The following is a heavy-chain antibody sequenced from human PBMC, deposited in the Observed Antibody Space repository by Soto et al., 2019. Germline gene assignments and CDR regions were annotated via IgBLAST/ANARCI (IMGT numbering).Heavy chain of an antibody. J-gene: IGHJ4*02. CDR1: GFTFSSYA. V-gene: IGHV3-23*01. CDR2: ISGSGGST. Sequence: GGSLRLSCAASGFTFSSYAMSWVRQAPGKGLEWVSAISGSGGSTYYADSVKCRFTISRDNSKNTLYLQMNSLRAEDTAVYYCAPAFMITFGGVIPSGFDYWGQGTLVTVSS. CDR3: APAFMITFGGVIPSGFDY. D-gene: IGHD3-16*01.